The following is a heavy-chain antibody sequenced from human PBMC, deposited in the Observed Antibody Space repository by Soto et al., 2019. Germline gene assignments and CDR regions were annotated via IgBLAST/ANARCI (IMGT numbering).Heavy chain of an antibody. CDR3: VMAARPGDYYYYGMDV. V-gene: IGHV1-69*12. CDR1: GGTFSSYA. D-gene: IGHD6-6*01. J-gene: IGHJ6*02. CDR2: IIPIFGTA. Sequence: QVQLVQSGAEVKKPGSSVKVSCKASGGTFSSYAISWVRQAPGQGLEWMGGIIPIFGTANYAQKFQGRVTITADEPTSTAYRELSSLRSEDTAVYYCVMAARPGDYYYYGMDVWGQGTTVTVSS.